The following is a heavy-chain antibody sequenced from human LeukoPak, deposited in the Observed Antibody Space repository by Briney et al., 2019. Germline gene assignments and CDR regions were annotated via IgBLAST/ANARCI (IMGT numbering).Heavy chain of an antibody. J-gene: IGHJ6*02. CDR2: LSYDGTNK. D-gene: IGHD6-19*01. CDR1: GFTFSSYG. Sequence: GGSLRLSCAASGFTFSSYGIHWVRQAPGKGLEWVAVLSYDGTNKYYADSVKGRFTISRDNSKNTLYLQMNSLRAEDTAVYYCAKDHIAVAGPIYYYYGMDVWGQGTTVTVSS. V-gene: IGHV3-30*18. CDR3: AKDHIAVAGPIYYYYGMDV.